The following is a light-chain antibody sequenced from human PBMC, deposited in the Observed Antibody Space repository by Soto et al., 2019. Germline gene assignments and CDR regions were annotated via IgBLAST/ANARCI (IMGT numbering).Light chain of an antibody. CDR1: ESISNN. V-gene: IGKV3-15*01. CDR3: QQYDNWVRT. CDR2: GAS. Sequence: EIVMTQSPATLAVSPGERATPSCRASESISNNLAWYQQKPGQAPSLLIYGASTRATGIPARFSGSGSGTEFTLTISSLQSEDFAVYYCQQYDNWVRTFGQGTKVDIK. J-gene: IGKJ1*01.